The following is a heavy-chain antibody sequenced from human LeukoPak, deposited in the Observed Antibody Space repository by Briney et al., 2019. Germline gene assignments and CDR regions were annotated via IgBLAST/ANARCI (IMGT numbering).Heavy chain of an antibody. Sequence: GASVKVSCKASGYTFTSYGISWVRQAPGQGLEWMGRIIPILGIANYAQKFQGRVTITADKSTSTAYMELSSLRSEDTAVYYCARDLTLTGTLGYWGQGTLVTVSS. CDR2: IIPILGIA. CDR3: ARDLTLTGTLGY. J-gene: IGHJ4*02. D-gene: IGHD1-1*01. V-gene: IGHV1-69*04. CDR1: GYTFTSYG.